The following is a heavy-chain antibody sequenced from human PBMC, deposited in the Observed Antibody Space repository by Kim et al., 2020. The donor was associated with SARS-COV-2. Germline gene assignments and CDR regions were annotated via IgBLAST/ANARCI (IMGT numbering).Heavy chain of an antibody. CDR2: ISSSGSTI. CDR3: ARDTIFGVIITPFDH. CDR1: GFTFSSYE. D-gene: IGHD3-3*01. Sequence: GGSLRLSCAASGFTFSSYEMNWVRQAPGKGLEWVSYISSSGSTIYYADSVKGRFTISRDNAKNSLYLQMNSLRAEDTAVYYCARDTIFGVIITPFDHWGQGTLVTVSS. V-gene: IGHV3-48*03. J-gene: IGHJ4*02.